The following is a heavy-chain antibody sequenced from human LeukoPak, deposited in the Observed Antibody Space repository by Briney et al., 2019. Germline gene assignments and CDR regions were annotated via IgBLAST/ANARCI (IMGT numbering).Heavy chain of an antibody. J-gene: IGHJ3*02. Sequence: GGSLRLSCAASGFTFSSYEMNWVRQAPGKGLEWVSYISSSGSTIYYADSVKGRFTISRDNAKNSLYLQMNSLRAEDTAVYYCARNQPPNGLYSSYAFDIWGQGTMVTVSS. CDR3: ARNQPPNGLYSSYAFDI. CDR2: ISSSGSTI. D-gene: IGHD6-6*01. CDR1: GFTFSSYE. V-gene: IGHV3-48*03.